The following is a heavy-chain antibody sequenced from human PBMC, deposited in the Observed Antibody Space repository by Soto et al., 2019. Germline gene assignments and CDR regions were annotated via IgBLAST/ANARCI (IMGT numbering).Heavy chain of an antibody. V-gene: IGHV1-58*02. J-gene: IGHJ5*02. CDR2: IVVGSGNT. CDR1: GFTFTHSA. CDR3: AGEYYNGDGDPGGRIP. D-gene: IGHD2-21*01. Sequence: QMQLVQSGPEVKKPGTSVTVSCKASGFTFTHSAIQWVRQARGQSLEWIGWIVVGSGNTNYAPKFQERVTITWDMSTITASMELSSQRLADEDDNYGAGEYYNGDGDPGGRIPWRQETLASVSS.